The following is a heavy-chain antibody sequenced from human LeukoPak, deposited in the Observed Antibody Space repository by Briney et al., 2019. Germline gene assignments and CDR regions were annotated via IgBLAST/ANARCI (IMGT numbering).Heavy chain of an antibody. V-gene: IGHV1-18*01. CDR1: GYTFTSYG. Sequence: ASVKVSCKASGYTFTSYGISWVRQAPGQGLEWMGWISAYNGNTNYAQKLQGRVTMTTDTSTSTAYMELRSLRSDDTAVYYCARDFGYNYDFWSGYYAFDYWGQGTLVTVSS. D-gene: IGHD3-3*01. CDR2: ISAYNGNT. CDR3: ARDFGYNYDFWSGYYAFDY. J-gene: IGHJ4*02.